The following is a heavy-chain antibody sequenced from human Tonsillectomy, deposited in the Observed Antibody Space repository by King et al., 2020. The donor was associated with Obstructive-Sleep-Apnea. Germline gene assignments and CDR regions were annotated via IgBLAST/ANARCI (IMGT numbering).Heavy chain of an antibody. CDR2: IRQDGSEK. V-gene: IGHV3-7*03. CDR3: ARVGYDDVWGSYHSDY. J-gene: IGHJ4*02. Sequence: VQLVESGGGLVQRVGSLRLFCAAPGFTFISFWMNWVRQAPGKGVEGVANIRQDGSEKYYVDSVNGRFTISREHAKNSLFLQMNSLRAEDTAVYYCARVGYDDVWGSYHSDYWGQGTLVTVSS. CDR1: GFTFISFW. D-gene: IGHD3-16*02.